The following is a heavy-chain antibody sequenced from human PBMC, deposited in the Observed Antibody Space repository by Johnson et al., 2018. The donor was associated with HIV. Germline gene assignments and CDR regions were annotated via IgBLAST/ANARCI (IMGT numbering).Heavy chain of an antibody. CDR1: GFTFSDYY. CDR3: ARESIITRVQGSLGAFDI. V-gene: IGHV3-11*04. Sequence: VQLVESGGGLVKPGGSLKLSCATSGFTFSDYYMSWIRQAPGKGLEWLSYISNSAITLYYADSVKGRFSISRDNAKSSVYLQMNSLRAEDTAVYYCARESIITRVQGSLGAFDIWGQGTMVTVSS. D-gene: IGHD3-10*01. CDR2: ISNSAITL. J-gene: IGHJ3*02.